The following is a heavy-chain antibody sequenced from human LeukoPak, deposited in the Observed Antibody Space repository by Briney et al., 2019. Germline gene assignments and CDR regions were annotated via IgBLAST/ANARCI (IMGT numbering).Heavy chain of an antibody. CDR2: INPNSANT. V-gene: IGHV1-2*02. CDR1: GYTFTGCS. CDR3: ARGDFGETNTAFDI. Sequence: ASVKVSCKASGYTFTGCSMHWVRQAPGQGLEWMGWINPNSANTNYAQKLQGRVTLTRDTSLSIAYMELSSLTSEDAAVYFCARGDFGETNTAFDIWGQGTLVAVSS. D-gene: IGHD4-17*01. J-gene: IGHJ3*02.